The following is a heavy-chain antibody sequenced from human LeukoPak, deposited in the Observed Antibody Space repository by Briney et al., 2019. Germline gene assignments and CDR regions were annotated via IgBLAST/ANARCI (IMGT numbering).Heavy chain of an antibody. CDR2: ISAYNGNT. CDR3: ASGYYDSSGYHYYYGMDV. D-gene: IGHD3-22*01. J-gene: IGHJ6*02. Sequence: ASVKVSCKASGYTFTSYGISWVRQAPGQVLEWMGWISAYNGNTNYAQKLQGRVTMTTDTSTSTAYMELRSLRSDDTGVYYCASGYYDSSGYHYYYGMDVWGQGTTVTVSS. CDR1: GYTFTSYG. V-gene: IGHV1-18*01.